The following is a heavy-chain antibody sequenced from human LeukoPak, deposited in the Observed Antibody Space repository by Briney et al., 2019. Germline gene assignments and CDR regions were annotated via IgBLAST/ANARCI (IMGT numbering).Heavy chain of an antibody. D-gene: IGHD6-19*01. CDR2: ISYDGSNK. Sequence: GGSLRLSCAASGFTFSSYSMNCGRQAPGKGLEWVAVISYDGSNKYYADSVKGRFTISRDNSKNTLYLQMNSLRAEDTAVYYCARWGIAVAGTYSLDYWGQGTLVTVSS. J-gene: IGHJ4*02. V-gene: IGHV3-30*03. CDR3: ARWGIAVAGTYSLDY. CDR1: GFTFSSYS.